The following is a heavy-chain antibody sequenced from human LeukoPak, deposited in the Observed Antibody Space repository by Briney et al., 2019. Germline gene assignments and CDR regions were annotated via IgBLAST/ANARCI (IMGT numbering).Heavy chain of an antibody. V-gene: IGHV3-30*02. Sequence: GGSLRLSCAASGFTFSSYGMHWVRQAPGKGLEWVAFIRYDGSNKYYADSVKGRFTISRDNSKNTVYLQMNSLRAEDTAVYYCAKGGYCSNGVCYTDYYYYYMDVWGKGTTVTVSS. CDR1: GFTFSSYG. D-gene: IGHD2-8*01. CDR3: AKGGYCSNGVCYTDYYYYYMDV. J-gene: IGHJ6*03. CDR2: IRYDGSNK.